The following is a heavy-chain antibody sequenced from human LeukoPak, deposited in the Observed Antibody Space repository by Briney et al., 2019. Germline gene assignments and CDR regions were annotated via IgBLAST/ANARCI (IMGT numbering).Heavy chain of an antibody. J-gene: IGHJ5*02. CDR2: LRPDGSDK. Sequence: GGSLRLPCAASGFTFSGYWMTWVRQAPGKGLEWVANLRPDGSDKYYADSVKGRFTISRDNAKNSPYLQMNGLRADDTAIYYCARDAYDDASESWGQGTLVTVSS. CDR1: GFTFSGYW. CDR3: ARDAYDDASES. D-gene: IGHD3-3*01. V-gene: IGHV3-7*01.